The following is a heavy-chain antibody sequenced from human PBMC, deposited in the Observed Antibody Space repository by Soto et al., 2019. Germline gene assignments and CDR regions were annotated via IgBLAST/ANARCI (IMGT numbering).Heavy chain of an antibody. D-gene: IGHD4-17*01. CDR1: GGSISSGGYS. J-gene: IGHJ4*02. V-gene: IGHV4-30-2*01. CDR3: ARGMTTVTTFDY. Sequence: QLQLQESGSGLVKPSQTLSLTCAVSGGSISSGGYSWSWIRQPPGKGLEWIGYIYHSGSTYYNPSLKSRVXXXVXGSKNQFSLKLSSVTAADTAVYYCARGMTTVTTFDYWGQGTLVTVSS. CDR2: IYHSGST.